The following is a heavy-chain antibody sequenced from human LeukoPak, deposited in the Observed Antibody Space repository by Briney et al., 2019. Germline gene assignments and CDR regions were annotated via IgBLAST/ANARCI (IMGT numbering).Heavy chain of an antibody. CDR3: ARQRDYYGSGSYIRY. Sequence: SETLSLTCTVSGGSISSGSYYWSWLRQRPGTGLEWIGEINHSGSTNYNPSLKSRVTISVDTSKNQFSLKLSSVTAADTAVYYCARQRDYYGSGSYIRYWGQGTLVTVSS. D-gene: IGHD3-10*01. V-gene: IGHV4-39*01. J-gene: IGHJ4*02. CDR1: GGSISSGSYY. CDR2: INHSGST.